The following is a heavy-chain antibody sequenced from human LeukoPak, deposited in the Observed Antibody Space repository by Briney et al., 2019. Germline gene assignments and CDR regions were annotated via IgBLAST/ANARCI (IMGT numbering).Heavy chain of an antibody. CDR2: INPSGGST. J-gene: IGHJ4*02. V-gene: IGHV1-46*01. Sequence: GASVKVSCKASGYTFTSYGISWVRQAPGQGLEWMGIINPSGGSTSYAQKFQGRVTMTRDTSTSTVYMELSSLRSEDTAVYYCARASLTRIAVAGIIDYWGQGTLVTVSS. CDR3: ARASLTRIAVAGIIDY. CDR1: GYTFTSYG. D-gene: IGHD6-19*01.